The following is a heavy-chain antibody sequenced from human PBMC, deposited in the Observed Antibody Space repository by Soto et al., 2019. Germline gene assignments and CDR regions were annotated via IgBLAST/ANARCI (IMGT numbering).Heavy chain of an antibody. V-gene: IGHV3-33*01. D-gene: IGHD5-18*01. CDR1: GFTFSSYG. J-gene: IGHJ4*02. Sequence: PGGSLRLSCAASGFTFSSYGMHWVRQAPGKGLEWVAVIWYDGSNKYYADSVKGRFTISRDNSKNTLYLQMNSLRAEDTAVYYCARVNSLDYFDYWGQGTLVTVSS. CDR2: IWYDGSNK. CDR3: ARVNSLDYFDY.